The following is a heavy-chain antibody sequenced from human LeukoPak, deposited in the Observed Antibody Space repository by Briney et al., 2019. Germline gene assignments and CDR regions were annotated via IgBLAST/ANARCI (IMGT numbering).Heavy chain of an antibody. D-gene: IGHD3-16*01. V-gene: IGHV4-59*08. CDR1: GASISSYH. CDR3: ARRDGVN. J-gene: IGHJ4*02. CDR2: IYYSGST. Sequence: PSETLSLTCSVSGASISSYHWSWIWQPPRKGLEWIGSIYYSGSTNYTPSLKSRVTISIDTSKNQFPLKLSSVTDADTAVYYCARRDGVNWGQGILVTVSS.